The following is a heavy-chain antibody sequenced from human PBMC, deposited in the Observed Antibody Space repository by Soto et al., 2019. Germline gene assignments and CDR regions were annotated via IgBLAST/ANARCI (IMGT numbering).Heavy chain of an antibody. Sequence: GGSLRLSCAASGFTFSSYSMNWVRQAPGKGLEWVSSISSSSSYIYYADSVKGRFTISRDNAKNSLYLQMNSLRAEDTAVYYCVRDNFSWLPYYYDSSGYYTPLDYYYGMDVWGQGTTVTVSS. CDR2: ISSSSSYI. J-gene: IGHJ6*02. CDR1: GFTFSSYS. D-gene: IGHD3-22*01. CDR3: VRDNFSWLPYYYDSSGYYTPLDYYYGMDV. V-gene: IGHV3-21*01.